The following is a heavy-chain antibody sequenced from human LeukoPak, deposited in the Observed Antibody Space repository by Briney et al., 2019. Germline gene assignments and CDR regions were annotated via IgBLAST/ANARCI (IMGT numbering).Heavy chain of an antibody. CDR2: IIPIFGTA. V-gene: IGHV1-69*13. D-gene: IGHD5-18*01. Sequence: SVKVSCKASGGTFSSYAISWVRQAPGQGLEWIGGIIPIFGTANYAQKFQGRVTITADESTSTAYMELSSLRSEDTAVYYCARDLHTAMVEGYWGQGTLVTVSS. J-gene: IGHJ4*02. CDR1: GGTFSSYA. CDR3: ARDLHTAMVEGY.